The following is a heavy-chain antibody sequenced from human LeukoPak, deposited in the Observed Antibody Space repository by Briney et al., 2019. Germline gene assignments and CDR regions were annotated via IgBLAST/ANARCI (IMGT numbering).Heavy chain of an antibody. CDR3: ARALVWGFDP. V-gene: IGHV4-30-2*01. Sequence: SETLSLTCAVSGGSISSGGYSWSWIRQPPGKGLEWIGYIYHSGSTYHNPSLKSRVTISVDRSKNQFSLKLSSVTAADTAVYYCARALVWGFDPWGQGTLVTVSS. CDR1: GGSISSGGYS. J-gene: IGHJ5*02. D-gene: IGHD2-8*01. CDR2: IYHSGST.